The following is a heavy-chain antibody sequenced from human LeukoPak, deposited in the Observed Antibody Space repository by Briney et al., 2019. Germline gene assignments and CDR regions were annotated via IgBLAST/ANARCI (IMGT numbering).Heavy chain of an antibody. J-gene: IGHJ3*02. CDR1: GYSFTSYW. V-gene: IGHV5-51*01. CDR2: IYPGDSDT. Sequence: GESLKISFKGSGYSFTSYWIGWVRQMPGKGLEWMGIIYPGDSDTRYSPSFQGQVTISADKSISTAYLQWSSLKASDTAMYYCARQAKTRSSHYYDSSGPRSLAFDIWGQGTMVTVSS. D-gene: IGHD3-22*01. CDR3: ARQAKTRSSHYYDSSGPRSLAFDI.